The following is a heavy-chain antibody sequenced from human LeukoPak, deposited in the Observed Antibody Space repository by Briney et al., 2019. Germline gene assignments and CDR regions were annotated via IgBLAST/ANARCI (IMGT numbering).Heavy chain of an antibody. CDR2: INPNSGGT. V-gene: IGHV1-2*06. CDR3: ARGSSRWLQYVDY. CDR1: GYTFTGYY. D-gene: IGHD5-24*01. J-gene: IGHJ4*02. Sequence: ASVKVSCKASGYTFTGYYMHWVRQAPRQGLEWMGRINPNSGGTNYAQKFQGRVTMTRDTSISTAYMELSRLRSDDTAVYYCARGSSRWLQYVDYWGQGTLVTVSS.